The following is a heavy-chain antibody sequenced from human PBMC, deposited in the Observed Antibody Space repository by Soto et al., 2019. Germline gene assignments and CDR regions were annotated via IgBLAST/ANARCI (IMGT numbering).Heavy chain of an antibody. CDR3: AGEKPAAYYDILTGYFHDAFDI. CDR2: IFYSGST. J-gene: IGHJ3*02. V-gene: IGHV4-39*07. Sequence: SETLSLTCTVSGGSIGSSSYYWGWIRQPPGKGLEWIGSIFYSGSTYYNPSLKSRVTISVDTSKNQFSLKLSSVTAADTAVYYCAGEKPAAYYDILTGYFHDAFDIWGQGTMVTVSS. CDR1: GGSIGSSSYY. D-gene: IGHD3-9*01.